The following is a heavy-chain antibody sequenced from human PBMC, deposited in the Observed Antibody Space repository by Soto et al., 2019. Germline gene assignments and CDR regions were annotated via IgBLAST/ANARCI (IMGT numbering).Heavy chain of an antibody. CDR2: IFYSGSS. Sequence: SETLSLTCTVSGDSIRNGGYCWSCIRQHPGKGLEWIGYIFYSGSSYYNPSLKGRVTLSVDTSKSQFSLKLSSVTAADTAVYFCARIYGFNWFDPWGQGTLVTVSS. J-gene: IGHJ5*02. D-gene: IGHD2-2*02. CDR3: ARIYGFNWFDP. CDR1: GDSIRNGGYC. V-gene: IGHV4-31*03.